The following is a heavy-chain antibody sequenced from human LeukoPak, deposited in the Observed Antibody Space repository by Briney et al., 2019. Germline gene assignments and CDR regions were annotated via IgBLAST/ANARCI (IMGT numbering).Heavy chain of an antibody. J-gene: IGHJ4*02. V-gene: IGHV1-18*01. Sequence: ASVKVSCKASGYTFTSYGISWVRQAPGQELESMGWISGYNGNTNYAQKLQGRVTMTTDTSTSTAYMELRSLRSDDTAVYYCARDAKIQRHFDYWGQGTLVTVSS. CDR1: GYTFTSYG. CDR2: ISGYNGNT. CDR3: ARDAKIQRHFDY. D-gene: IGHD5-18*01.